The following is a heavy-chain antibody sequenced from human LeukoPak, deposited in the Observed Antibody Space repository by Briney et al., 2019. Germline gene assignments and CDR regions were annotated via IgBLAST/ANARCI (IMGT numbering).Heavy chain of an antibody. V-gene: IGHV1-2*02. CDR3: ARGALASEAVVWYFDL. CDR1: GYTFTGYY. J-gene: IGHJ2*01. Sequence: ASVKVSCKASGYTFTGYYMHWVRQAPGQGLEWMGWINPNSGGTNYAQKLQGRVTMTTDTSTSTAYMELRSLRSDDTAVYYCARGALASEAVVWYFDLWGRGTLVTVSS. CDR2: INPNSGGT.